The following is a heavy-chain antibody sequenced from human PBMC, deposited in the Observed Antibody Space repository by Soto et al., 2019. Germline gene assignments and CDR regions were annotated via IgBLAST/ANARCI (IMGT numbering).Heavy chain of an antibody. CDR2: IYYSGST. CDR3: ARHRARNWFDP. J-gene: IGHJ5*02. D-gene: IGHD6-6*01. CDR1: GGSISSSSYY. Sequence: SETLSLTCIVSGGSISSSSYYWGWIRQPPGKGLEWIGSIYYSGSTYYNPSLKSRVTISVDTSKNQFSLKLSSVTAADTAVFYWARHRARNWFDPWGQGTLVTVSS. V-gene: IGHV4-39*01.